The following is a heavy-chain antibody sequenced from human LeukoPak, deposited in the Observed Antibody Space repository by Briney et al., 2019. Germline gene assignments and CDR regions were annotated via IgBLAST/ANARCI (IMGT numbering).Heavy chain of an antibody. Sequence: GGSLRLSCTASGFTFSVYWLTWVRHAPGKGPEWGANIKQDGSQRYYVDSVRGRFPISRDNAKNSLFRQMNGLRAEDTAVYYCARRGGSSSRRSPIDYWGQGTLVTVSS. CDR3: ARRGGSSSRRSPIDY. D-gene: IGHD6-6*01. J-gene: IGHJ4*02. CDR2: IKQDGSQR. CDR1: GFTFSVYW. V-gene: IGHV3-7*01.